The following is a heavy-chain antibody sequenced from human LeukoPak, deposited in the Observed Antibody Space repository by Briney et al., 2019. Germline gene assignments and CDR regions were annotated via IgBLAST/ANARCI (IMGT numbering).Heavy chain of an antibody. D-gene: IGHD6-13*01. CDR2: IWNDGSYK. J-gene: IGHJ4*02. CDR1: GFTFSTDG. Sequence: PGRSLRLSCAASGFTFSTDGMHWVRQAPGKGLEWVAVIWNDGSYKHYADSVKGRFTIPRDDSKNTIYLQMNSLRAEDTAVYYCARDLWQQMIQGYDYWGQGTLVTVSS. CDR3: ARDLWQQMIQGYDY. V-gene: IGHV3-33*01.